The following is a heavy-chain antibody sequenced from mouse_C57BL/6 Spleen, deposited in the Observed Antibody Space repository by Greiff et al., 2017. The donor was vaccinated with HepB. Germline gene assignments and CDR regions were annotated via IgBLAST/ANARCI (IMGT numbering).Heavy chain of an antibody. J-gene: IGHJ2*01. CDR1: GYTFTSYW. Sequence: VQLQQPGAELAKPGASVKLSCKASGYTFTSYWMHWVKQRPGQGLEWIGYINPSSGYTKYNQKFKDKATLTADKSSSTAYMQLSSLTYEDSAVYYCVGGYYVDYWGQGTTLTVSS. V-gene: IGHV1-7*01. CDR2: INPSSGYT. D-gene: IGHD1-1*02. CDR3: VGGYYVDY.